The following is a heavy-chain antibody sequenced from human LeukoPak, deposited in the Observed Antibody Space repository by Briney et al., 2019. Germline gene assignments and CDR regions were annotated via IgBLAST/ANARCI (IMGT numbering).Heavy chain of an antibody. CDR3: AKDQATVVTRAFDI. V-gene: IGHV3-23*01. Sequence: GGSLGPSWAASGFTFSSYAITWARQAPGKGLEWVSPISGSGGSTYYADSVKGRFTISRDNSKNTLYLQMNSLRAEDTAVYYCAKDQATVVTRAFDIWGQGTMVTVSS. D-gene: IGHD4-23*01. CDR1: GFTFSSYA. CDR2: ISGSGGST. J-gene: IGHJ3*02.